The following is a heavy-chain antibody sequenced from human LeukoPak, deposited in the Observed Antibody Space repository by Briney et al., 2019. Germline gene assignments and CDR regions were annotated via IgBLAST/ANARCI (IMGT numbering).Heavy chain of an antibody. D-gene: IGHD6-19*01. V-gene: IGHV3-74*01. CDR1: GFTFSSYW. J-gene: IGHJ4*02. CDR2: INSDGSST. Sequence: PGGSLRLSCAASGFTFSSYWMHWVRQAPGKGLVWVSRINSDGSSTSYADSVKGRFTISRDNSKNMVHLQMNSLTGEDTALYYCVRRGDASSGWGDHDFWGQGALVTVSS. CDR3: VRRGDASSGWGDHDF.